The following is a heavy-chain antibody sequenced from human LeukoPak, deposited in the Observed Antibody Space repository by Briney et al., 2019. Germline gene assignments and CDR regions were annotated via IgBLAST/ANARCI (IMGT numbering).Heavy chain of an antibody. D-gene: IGHD2-15*01. CDR1: GFTFSSYE. V-gene: IGHV3-48*03. Sequence: GGSLRLSCAASGFTFSSYEMNWVRQAPGKGLEWVSYISSVGTTIYYADSVKGRFTISRDNAKNSVHLQMNSLRAEDTAIYYCARCSGGYYFDYWGQGTLVTVSS. CDR3: ARCSGGYYFDY. CDR2: ISSVGTTI. J-gene: IGHJ4*02.